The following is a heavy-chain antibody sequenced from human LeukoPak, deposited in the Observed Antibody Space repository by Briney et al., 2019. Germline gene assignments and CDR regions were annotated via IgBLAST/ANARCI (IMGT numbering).Heavy chain of an antibody. CDR2: IYSGGST. Sequence: GGSLRLSCAASGFTVSSNYMSWVRQAPGKGLEWVSVIYSGGSTYYADSVKGRFTISRDNSKNTLYLQMNSLRAEDTAVYYCAKDSLSSTSYFDYWGQGTLVTVSS. D-gene: IGHD2-2*01. CDR3: AKDSLSSTSYFDY. J-gene: IGHJ4*02. CDR1: GFTVSSNY. V-gene: IGHV3-66*01.